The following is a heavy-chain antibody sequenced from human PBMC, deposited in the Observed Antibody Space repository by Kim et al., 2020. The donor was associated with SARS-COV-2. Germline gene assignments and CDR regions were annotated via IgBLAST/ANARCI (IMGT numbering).Heavy chain of an antibody. D-gene: IGHD2-2*03. CDR3: VIDHMDPVYYYYNGMDV. V-gene: IGHV3-53*01. Sequence: GGSLRLSCAVSGLAVSTSYMSWVRQAPGKGLEWVSVLYSGGDTYYGDTAKGRLTVSRDDSKNTLYLQMNSRLADDTAVYYCVIDHMDPVYYYYNGMDVWGQGPTVIVSS. CDR1: GLAVSTSY. J-gene: IGHJ6*02. CDR2: LYSGGDT.